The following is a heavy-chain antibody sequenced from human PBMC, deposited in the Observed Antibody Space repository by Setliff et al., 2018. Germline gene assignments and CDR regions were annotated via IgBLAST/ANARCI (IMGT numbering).Heavy chain of an antibody. D-gene: IGHD3-22*01. J-gene: IGHJ5*02. CDR3: ARAYYDSSGFSWFDP. Sequence: ASVKVSCKASGGTFSSYAFSWVRQAPGQGLEWVGGIIPIFGTANYAQKFQGRVTITADQSTSTAYMELGSLRSEDPAVYYCARAYYDSSGFSWFDPWGQGTLVTVSS. CDR1: GGTFSSYA. V-gene: IGHV1-69*13. CDR2: IIPIFGTA.